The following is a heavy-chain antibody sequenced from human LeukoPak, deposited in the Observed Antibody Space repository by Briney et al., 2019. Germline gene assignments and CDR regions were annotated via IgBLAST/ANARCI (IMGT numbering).Heavy chain of an antibody. CDR2: ISSGSNYI. J-gene: IGHJ4*02. CDR3: ARDLRL. Sequence: PGGSLRLSCAASGFPFNIYAMSWVRQAPGKGLEWVSSISSGSNYIYYADSVKGRFTISRDNAKNSLYLQMNSLRAEDAAVYYCARDLRLWGQGTLVTVSS. CDR1: GFPFNIYA. V-gene: IGHV3-21*01.